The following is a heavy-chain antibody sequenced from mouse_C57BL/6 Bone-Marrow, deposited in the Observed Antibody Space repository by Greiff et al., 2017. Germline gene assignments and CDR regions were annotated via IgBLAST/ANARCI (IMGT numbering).Heavy chain of an antibody. CDR1: GYTFTSSW. CDR3: ARGYYYFDY. CDR2: IDPSDSYT. V-gene: IGHV1-69*01. Sequence: VQLQQPGAELVMPGASVKLSCKASGYTFTSSWMHWVKQRPGQGLEWIGEIDPSDSYTNYNQKFKGKSTLTVDNSSSTAYMQLSSLTSEDSAVYYCARGYYYFDYWGQGTTLTVSS. J-gene: IGHJ2*01. D-gene: IGHD2-14*01.